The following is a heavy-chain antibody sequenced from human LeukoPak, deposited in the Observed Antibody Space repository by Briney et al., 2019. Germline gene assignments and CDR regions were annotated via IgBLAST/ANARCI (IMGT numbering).Heavy chain of an antibody. CDR2: IRFDGSNK. D-gene: IGHD3-22*01. CDR3: ANARYDSSGYPAAFDY. J-gene: IGHJ4*02. CDR1: GFTFSSYG. Sequence: PGGSLRLSCAASGFTFSSYGMHWVRQAPGKGLEWLAFIRFDGSNKYYADSVKGRFTVSRDNSKKMLYLQMNSLRREDTAVYYCANARYDSSGYPAAFDYWGQGTLVTVSS. V-gene: IGHV3-30*02.